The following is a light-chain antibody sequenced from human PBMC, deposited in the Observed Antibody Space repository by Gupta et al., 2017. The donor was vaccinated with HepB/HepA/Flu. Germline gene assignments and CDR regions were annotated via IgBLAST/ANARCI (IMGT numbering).Light chain of an antibody. V-gene: IGLV1-47*01. CDR3: AAWDDSVSGRGL. CDR2: RDN. Sequence: QSVLTHPPSASGTPGQRVTISCSGSSSNIGSNYVRWYQQRPGTAPKRLVYRDNQRPSGVPDRFSGSKSGTSASLAISGLRSEDEAYYYCAAWDDSVSGRGLFGGGTKLTVL. CDR1: SSNIGSNY. J-gene: IGLJ2*01.